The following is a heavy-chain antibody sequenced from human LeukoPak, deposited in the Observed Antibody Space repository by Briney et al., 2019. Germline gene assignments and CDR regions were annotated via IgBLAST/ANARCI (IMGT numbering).Heavy chain of an antibody. CDR3: ARGRQYYYGSGSNDNNNWFDP. CDR2: IYYSGST. D-gene: IGHD3-10*01. Sequence: SETLSLTCTVSGGSISSYYWSWIRQPPGKGLEWIGYIYYSGSTNYNPSLKSRVTISVDTSKNQFSLKLSSVTAADTAVYYCARGRQYYYGSGSNDNNNWFDPWGQGTLVTVSS. J-gene: IGHJ5*02. CDR1: GGSISSYY. V-gene: IGHV4-59*01.